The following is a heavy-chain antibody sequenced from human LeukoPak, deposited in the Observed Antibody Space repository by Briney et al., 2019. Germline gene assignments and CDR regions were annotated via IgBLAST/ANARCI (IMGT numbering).Heavy chain of an antibody. D-gene: IGHD3-10*01. J-gene: IGHJ4*02. V-gene: IGHV3-33*01. CDR1: GFTFSSYG. CDR3: ARDVYYGSGPLGY. Sequence: GRSLGLSCAASGFTFSSYGMHWVRQAPGKGLEWVAVIWYDGSNKYYADSVKGRFTISRDNSKNTLYLQMNSLRAEDTAVYYCARDVYYGSGPLGYWGQGTLVTVSS. CDR2: IWYDGSNK.